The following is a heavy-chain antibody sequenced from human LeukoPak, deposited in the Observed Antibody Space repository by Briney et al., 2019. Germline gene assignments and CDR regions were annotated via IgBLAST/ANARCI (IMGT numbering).Heavy chain of an antibody. CDR3: ARDRTYYDFWSGSSQYNWFDP. CDR1: GFTFSSYW. Sequence: LPGGSLRLSCAASGFTFSSYWMSWVRQAPGKGLEWVANIKQDGSEKYYVDSVKGRFTISRDNAKNSLYLQMNSLRAEDTAVYYCARDRTYYDFWSGSSQYNWFDPWGQGTLVTASS. V-gene: IGHV3-7*01. D-gene: IGHD3-3*01. CDR2: IKQDGSEK. J-gene: IGHJ5*02.